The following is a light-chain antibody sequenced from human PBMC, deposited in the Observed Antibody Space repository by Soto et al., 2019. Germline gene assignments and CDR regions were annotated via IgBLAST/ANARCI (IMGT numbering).Light chain of an antibody. V-gene: IGKV3-15*01. CDR2: GAS. Sequence: EIVMTQSPATLSVSPGERATLSCRASQSVSSNLAWYQQKPGQAPRLLIYGASTRATGIPARFSGSGSGTEFTLTISSLQFEDVAVYYCQQYNNWPCWTFGQGTKVEIK. CDR1: QSVSSN. J-gene: IGKJ1*01. CDR3: QQYNNWPCWT.